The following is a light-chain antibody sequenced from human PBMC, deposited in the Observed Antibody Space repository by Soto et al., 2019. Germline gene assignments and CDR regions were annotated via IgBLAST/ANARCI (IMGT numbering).Light chain of an antibody. CDR2: GAS. J-gene: IGKJ1*01. Sequence: EIVMTQSPATLSVSPGERATLSCRASQSVSSNLAWYQQKPGQAPRLLIYGASTRATGIPARFSGSGSGTEFTLTISSLQYEDFEVYYCQPYNNWHLTLGQGTKVDIK. V-gene: IGKV3-15*01. CDR3: QPYNNWHLT. CDR1: QSVSSN.